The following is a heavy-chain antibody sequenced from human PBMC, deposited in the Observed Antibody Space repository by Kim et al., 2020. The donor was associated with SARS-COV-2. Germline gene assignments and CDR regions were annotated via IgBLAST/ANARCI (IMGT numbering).Heavy chain of an antibody. Sequence: SETLSLTCAVYGGSFSGYYWSWIRQPPGKGLEWIGEINHSGSTNYNPSLKSRVTISVDTSKNQFSLKLSSVTAADTAVYYCARGIYDYVWGSYRSNAFD. J-gene: IGHJ4*01. CDR3: ARGIYDYVWGSYRSNAFD. D-gene: IGHD3-16*02. CDR1: GGSFSGYY. CDR2: INHSGST. V-gene: IGHV4-34*01.